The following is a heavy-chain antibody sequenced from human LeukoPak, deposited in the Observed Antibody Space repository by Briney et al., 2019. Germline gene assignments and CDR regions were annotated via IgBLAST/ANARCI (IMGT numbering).Heavy chain of an antibody. CDR1: GFTFSTNA. Sequence: GGSLRLSCAASGFTFSTNAMSWVRQAPGKGLEWVSGISGSGDTTYYADSVRGRFTISRDNSKNTLYLQMNSLRAEDTAVYYCAKDRSDNNTWYAGSHWGQGTLVTVSS. J-gene: IGHJ4*02. V-gene: IGHV3-23*01. CDR2: ISGSGDTT. CDR3: AKDRSDNNTWYAGSH. D-gene: IGHD2-8*01.